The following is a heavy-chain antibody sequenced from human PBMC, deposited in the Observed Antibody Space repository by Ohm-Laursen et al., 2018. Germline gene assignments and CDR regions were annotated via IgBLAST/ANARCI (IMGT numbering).Heavy chain of an antibody. Sequence: ASVKVSCKASGYTFTGYYMHWVRQAPGQGLEWMGWINPNSGGTNYAQKFQGRVTMTRDTSISTAYMELSRLRSDDTAVYYGAREGNGDHAQDAFDICGQGTMVTVSS. CDR1: GYTFTGYY. CDR2: INPNSGGT. V-gene: IGHV1-2*02. D-gene: IGHD4-17*01. CDR3: AREGNGDHAQDAFDI. J-gene: IGHJ3*02.